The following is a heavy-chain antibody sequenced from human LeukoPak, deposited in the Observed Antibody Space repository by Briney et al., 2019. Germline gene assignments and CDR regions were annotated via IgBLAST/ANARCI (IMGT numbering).Heavy chain of an antibody. Sequence: SETLSLTCTVSGGSISSYYWSWIRQPPGKGLEWIGYIYYSGSTNYNPSLKSRVTISVDTSKDQFSLKLSSVTAADTAVYYCARGYSSSSFFDYWGQGTLVTVSS. J-gene: IGHJ4*02. CDR3: ARGYSSSSFFDY. CDR2: IYYSGST. CDR1: GGSISSYY. V-gene: IGHV4-59*01. D-gene: IGHD6-6*01.